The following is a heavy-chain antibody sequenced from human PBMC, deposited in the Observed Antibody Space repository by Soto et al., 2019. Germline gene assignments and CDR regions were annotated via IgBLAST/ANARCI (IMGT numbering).Heavy chain of an antibody. V-gene: IGHV3-30-3*01. Sequence: GGSLRLSCAASGFTFSSYAMHWVRQATGKGLEWVAVISYDGSNKYYADSVKGRFTISRDNSKNTLYLQMNSLRAEDTAVYYCARTYSYGGDYYYYGMDVWGQGTTVTVSS. D-gene: IGHD5-18*01. CDR3: ARTYSYGGDYYYYGMDV. CDR2: ISYDGSNK. CDR1: GFTFSSYA. J-gene: IGHJ6*02.